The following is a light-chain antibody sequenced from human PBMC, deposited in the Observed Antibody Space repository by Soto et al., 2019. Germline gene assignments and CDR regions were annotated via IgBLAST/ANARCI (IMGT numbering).Light chain of an antibody. J-gene: IGLJ1*01. CDR1: SSRIGSNY. CDR2: RND. CDR3: ATWVDSLSVYV. Sequence: QAVLPQPPSASGTPGQRVTVSCPVSSSRIGSNYVYWYQQLPGTAPKLLIYRNDQRPSGFPDRFSGSRSGTSASLAISGLRSEDEAIYYCATWVDSLSVYVFGTGTKHTVL. V-gene: IGLV1-47*01.